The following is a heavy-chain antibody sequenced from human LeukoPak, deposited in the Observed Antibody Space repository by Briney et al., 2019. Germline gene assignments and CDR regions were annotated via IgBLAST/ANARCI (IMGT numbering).Heavy chain of an antibody. Sequence: ASVNVACKASGYTFTGYYMHWVRQAPGQGREWMGWINPNSGGTNYAQKFQGRVTMTRDTSISTAYMELSRLRSDDTAVYYCARVPGDLGDVWGQGTTVTVSS. D-gene: IGHD7-27*01. CDR1: GYTFTGYY. CDR2: INPNSGGT. CDR3: ARVPGDLGDV. V-gene: IGHV1-2*02. J-gene: IGHJ6*02.